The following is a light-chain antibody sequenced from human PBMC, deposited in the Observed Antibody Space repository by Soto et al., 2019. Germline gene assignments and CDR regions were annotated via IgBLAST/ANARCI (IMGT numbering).Light chain of an antibody. CDR2: EGS. CDR3: CSYAGSSTHAV. J-gene: IGLJ7*01. V-gene: IGLV2-23*01. Sequence: QAVVTQPASVSGSPGQSITISCTGPSSDVGSYNLVSWYQQHPGKAPKLMIYEGSKRPSGVSNRFSGSKSGNTASLTISGLQAEDEADYYCCSYAGSSTHAVFGGGTQLTVL. CDR1: SSDVGSYNL.